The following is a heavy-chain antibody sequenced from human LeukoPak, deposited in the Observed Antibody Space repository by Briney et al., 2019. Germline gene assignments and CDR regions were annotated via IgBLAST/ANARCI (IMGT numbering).Heavy chain of an antibody. CDR3: ARGTSSRWYFGRVEYFDY. D-gene: IGHD6-13*01. Sequence: KASETLSLTCTVSGGSISSSSYYWGWIRQPPGKGLEWIGSIYYSGSTYYNPSLKSRVTISVDTSKNQFSLKLSSVTAADTAVYYCARGTSSRWYFGRVEYFDYWGQGTLVTVSS. CDR1: GGSISSSSYY. J-gene: IGHJ4*02. CDR2: IYYSGST. V-gene: IGHV4-39*07.